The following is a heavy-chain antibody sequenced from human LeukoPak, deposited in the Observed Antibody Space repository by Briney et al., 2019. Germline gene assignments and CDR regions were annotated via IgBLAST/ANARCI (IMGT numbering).Heavy chain of an antibody. J-gene: IGHJ6*03. Sequence: PGGSLRLSCAASGFTFSSYWMHWVRQAPGKGLVWVSRINSDGSSTSYADSVKGRFTISRDNAKNTLYLQMNSLRAEDTAVYYCAKTATVTKVSTPTRGNYYHKGGWGKRTTGTVSS. D-gene: IGHD5-24*01. CDR2: INSDGSST. V-gene: IGHV3-74*01. CDR1: GFTFSSYW. CDR3: AKTATVTKVSTPTRGNYYHKGG.